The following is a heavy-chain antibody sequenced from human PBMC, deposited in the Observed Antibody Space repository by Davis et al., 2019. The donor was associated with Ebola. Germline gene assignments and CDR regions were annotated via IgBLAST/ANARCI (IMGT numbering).Heavy chain of an antibody. J-gene: IGHJ6*02. CDR3: VRGWGRSGLDV. V-gene: IGHV6-1*01. CDR1: GDSVYGNNGA. Sequence: HSQTLSLTCAIPGDSVYGNNGAWNWIRQSPSRGLDWLGRTYYTSKWHNDYAETVKSRITINPDTSKNQFSLQLNSVTPEDTAVYYCVRGWGRSGLDVWGQGTTVTVSS. CDR2: TYYTSKWHN. D-gene: IGHD1-26*01.